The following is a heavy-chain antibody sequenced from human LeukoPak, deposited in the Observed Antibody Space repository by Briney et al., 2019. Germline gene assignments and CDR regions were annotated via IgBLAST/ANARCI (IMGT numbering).Heavy chain of an antibody. CDR3: ARVAVAATFDY. J-gene: IGHJ4*02. CDR1: GFTFSSYA. CDR2: ISYDGSNK. V-gene: IGHV3-30*04. D-gene: IGHD6-19*01. Sequence: GGSPRLSCAASGFTFSSYAMHWVRQAPGKGLEWVAVISYDGSNKYYADSVKGRFTISRDNSKNTLYLQMNSLRAEDTAVYYCARVAVAATFDYWGQGTLVTVSS.